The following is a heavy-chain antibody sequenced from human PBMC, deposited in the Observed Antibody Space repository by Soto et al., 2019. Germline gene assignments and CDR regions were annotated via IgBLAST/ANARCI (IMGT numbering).Heavy chain of an antibody. CDR2: IYHSGST. J-gene: IGHJ4*02. Sequence: SETLSLTCTVSGGSISSYYWSWVRQPPGKGLEWIGEIYHSGSTNYNPSLKSRVTISVDKSKNQFSLKLSSVTAADTAVYYCARVLVLRGWLDYWGQGTLVTVSS. CDR3: ARVLVLRGWLDY. V-gene: IGHV4-4*02. CDR1: GGSISSYY. D-gene: IGHD6-19*01.